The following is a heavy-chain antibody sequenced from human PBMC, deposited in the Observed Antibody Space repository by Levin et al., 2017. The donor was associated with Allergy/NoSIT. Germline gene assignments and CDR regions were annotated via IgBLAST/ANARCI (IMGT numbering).Heavy chain of an antibody. CDR1: GFAFSNYG. D-gene: IGHD3-3*01. J-gene: IGHJ4*02. CDR2: ISYDESTK. CDR3: AKSAGVAMYPHYFDY. V-gene: IGHV3-30*18. Sequence: GGSLRLSCAASGFAFSNYGLHWVRQAPGKGLEWMSFISYDESTKYYADSVKGRFTISRDNSKNTLYLQMNSLRVEDTAIYSCAKSAGVAMYPHYFDYWGQGTLVTVSS.